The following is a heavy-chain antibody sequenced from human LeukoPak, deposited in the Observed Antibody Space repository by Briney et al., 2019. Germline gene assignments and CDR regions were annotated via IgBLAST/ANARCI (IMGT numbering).Heavy chain of an antibody. CDR2: IYYSGST. Sequence: SETLSLTCTVSGGSISSSSYYWGWIRQPPGKGLEWIGSIYYSGSTYYNPSLKSRVTISVDTSKNQFSLKLSSVTAADTAVYYCASPGGFDPGGEGTLVSVSS. V-gene: IGHV4-39*01. CDR3: ASPGGFDP. D-gene: IGHD3-10*01. J-gene: IGHJ5*02. CDR1: GGSISSSSYY.